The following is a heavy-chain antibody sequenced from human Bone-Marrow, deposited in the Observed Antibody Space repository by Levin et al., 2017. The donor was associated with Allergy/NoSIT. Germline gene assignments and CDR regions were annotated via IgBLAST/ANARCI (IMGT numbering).Heavy chain of an antibody. D-gene: IGHD4-17*01. Sequence: QSGGSLRLSCTISGFIFADYAMNWVRQAPGRGLEWVSSLDGSSAKTYYADSVKGRFTISREYSKNTLFLQMNSLRVEDTARYYCAKAGTTVMLGYSYLDVWGEGTAVTVSS. J-gene: IGHJ6*03. V-gene: IGHV3-23*01. CDR3: AKAGTTVMLGYSYLDV. CDR1: GFIFADYA. CDR2: LDGSSAKT.